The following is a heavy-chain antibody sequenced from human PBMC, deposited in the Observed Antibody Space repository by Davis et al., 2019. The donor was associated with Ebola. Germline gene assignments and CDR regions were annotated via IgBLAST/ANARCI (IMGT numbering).Heavy chain of an antibody. CDR1: GGSISSYY. Sequence: MPSETLSLTCTVSGGSISSYYWSWIRQPPGKGLEWIGYIYYSGSTNYYPSLKSRVTISVDTSKNQFALKLSSVTAADTAVYYCARHGGDDILFWGGMDVWGQGTTVTVSS. CDR3: ARHGGDDILFWGGMDV. CDR2: IYYSGST. V-gene: IGHV4-59*08. J-gene: IGHJ6*02. D-gene: IGHD3-9*01.